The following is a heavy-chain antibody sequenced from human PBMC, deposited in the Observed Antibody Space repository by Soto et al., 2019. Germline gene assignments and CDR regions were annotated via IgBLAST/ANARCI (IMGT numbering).Heavy chain of an antibody. CDR2: IYYSGST. V-gene: IGHV4-59*08. J-gene: IGHJ4*02. CDR3: ASQNGGNSYDFDY. CDR1: GGSISSYY. Sequence: PSETLSLTCTVSGGSISSYYWSWIRQPPGKGLEWIGYIYYSGSTNYNPSLKSRVTISVDTSKNQFSLKLSSVTAADTAVYYCASQNGGNSYDFDYWGQGTLVTAPQ. D-gene: IGHD2-21*02.